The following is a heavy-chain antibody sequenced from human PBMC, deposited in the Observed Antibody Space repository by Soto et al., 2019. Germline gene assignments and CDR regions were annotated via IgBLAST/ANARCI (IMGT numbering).Heavy chain of an antibody. CDR2: VNPSGGHT. V-gene: IGHV1-46*01. CDR3: ARGGHVVVVTAALDY. CDR1: GDTFTDYY. D-gene: IGHD2-21*02. Sequence: QVQLVQSGAEVKKPGASVKVSCKASGDTFTDYYIHWVRQPPGQGLEWMGTVNPSGGHTTYAQHFLGRMTMTRDKSTSTLYMELTSLTSEDTAVYYCARGGHVVVVTAALDYWGQGTLVTVSS. J-gene: IGHJ4*02.